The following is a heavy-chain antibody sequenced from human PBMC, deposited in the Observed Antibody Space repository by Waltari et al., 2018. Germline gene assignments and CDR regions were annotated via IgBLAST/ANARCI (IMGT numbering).Heavy chain of an antibody. V-gene: IGHV3-7*01. D-gene: IGHD5-12*01. CDR1: GFTFSNYW. Sequence: EVQLVESGGGLVQPGGSLRLSCAVSGFTFSNYWMAWVRQAPGKGLEWVANITHDGSEKHYVDSVTGRFTISRDNAKNSVYLQMNSLRAEDTAVYYCARGQGGYSGRFDYWGQGSLVTVSS. J-gene: IGHJ4*02. CDR2: ITHDGSEK. CDR3: ARGQGGYSGRFDY.